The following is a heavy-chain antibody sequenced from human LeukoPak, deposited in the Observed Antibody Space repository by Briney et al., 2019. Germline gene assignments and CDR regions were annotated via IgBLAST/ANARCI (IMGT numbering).Heavy chain of an antibody. V-gene: IGHV3-23*01. CDR1: GFTFSSYA. J-gene: IGHJ3*02. Sequence: PGGSLRLSCAASGFTFSSYAMSWVRQAPGKGLEWVSAISGSGSSTYYADSVKGRFTISRDNSKNTLYLQMNSLRAEDTAVYYCAKHNLLYGGPLDAFDIWGQGTMVTVSS. D-gene: IGHD4-23*01. CDR2: ISGSGSST. CDR3: AKHNLLYGGPLDAFDI.